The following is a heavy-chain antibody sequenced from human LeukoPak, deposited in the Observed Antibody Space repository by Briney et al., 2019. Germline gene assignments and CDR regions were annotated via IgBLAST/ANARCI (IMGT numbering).Heavy chain of an antibody. CDR2: ISYDGRSQ. Sequence: PGGSLRLSCAASGFTFSSYAMSWVRQAPGKGLEWVAMISYDGRSQYFAESVKGRFTISRDNSKNTLYLQMNSLRPDDTAIFYCARDTYGMDVWGKGTTVTVSS. V-gene: IGHV3-30*04. CDR1: GFTFSSYA. J-gene: IGHJ6*04. CDR3: ARDTYGMDV.